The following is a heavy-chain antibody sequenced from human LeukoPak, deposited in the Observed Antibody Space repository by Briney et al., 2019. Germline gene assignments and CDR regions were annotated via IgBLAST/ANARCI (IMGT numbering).Heavy chain of an antibody. CDR2: ISAYNGNT. Sequence: ASVKVSCKASGYTFTGYGISWVRQAPGQGLEWMGWISAYNGNTNYAQKLQGRVTMTTDTSTSTAYMELRSLRSDDTAVYYCARDGALCPAGYCSSTSCRSGGIDYWGQGTLVTVSS. CDR3: ARDGALCPAGYCSSTSCRSGGIDY. V-gene: IGHV1-18*04. CDR1: GYTFTGYG. J-gene: IGHJ4*02. D-gene: IGHD2-2*01.